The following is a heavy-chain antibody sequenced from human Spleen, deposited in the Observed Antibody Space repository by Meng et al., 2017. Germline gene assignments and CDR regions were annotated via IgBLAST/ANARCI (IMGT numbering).Heavy chain of an antibody. J-gene: IGHJ4*02. Sequence: GPVSVQPSETLSLTCTVSGGSISSSNYDWDWIRKPPGKGLEWIGAIYPSGSTSYNPSLQSRVTMFVDTSKNQFSLMLTSVTATDTAVYYCARRRGGSGRDCWGQGTLVTVSS. CDR3: ARRRGGSGRDC. D-gene: IGHD3-10*01. CDR1: GGSISSSNYD. CDR2: IYPSGST. V-gene: IGHV4-39*01.